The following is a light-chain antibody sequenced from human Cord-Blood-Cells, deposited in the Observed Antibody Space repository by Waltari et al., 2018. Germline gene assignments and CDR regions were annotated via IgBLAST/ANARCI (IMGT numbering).Light chain of an antibody. CDR3: QQYYSTPWT. CDR1: QSVLYSSNNTNY. J-gene: IGKJ1*01. CDR2: WAS. V-gene: IGKV4-1*01. Sequence: DIVMTQFPDSLSVSLGERATINCKSTQSVLYSSNNTNYLAWYQQKPGQPPKLLIYWASTRESGVPDRFSGSGSGADFPITISSLQAEDVEVYYCQQYYSTPWTFGQGTKVEIK.